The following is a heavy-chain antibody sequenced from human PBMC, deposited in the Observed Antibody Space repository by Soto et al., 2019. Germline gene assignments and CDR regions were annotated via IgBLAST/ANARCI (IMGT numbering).Heavy chain of an antibody. Sequence: SGGSLRLSCAASGFTFSSYGMHWVRQAPGKGLEWVAVISYDGSNKYYADSVKGRFTISRDNSKNTLYPQMNSLRAEDTAVYYCAKASLTYYYDSSGYYYFDYWGQGTLVTVSS. CDR2: ISYDGSNK. D-gene: IGHD3-22*01. CDR1: GFTFSSYG. CDR3: AKASLTYYYDSSGYYYFDY. V-gene: IGHV3-30*18. J-gene: IGHJ4*02.